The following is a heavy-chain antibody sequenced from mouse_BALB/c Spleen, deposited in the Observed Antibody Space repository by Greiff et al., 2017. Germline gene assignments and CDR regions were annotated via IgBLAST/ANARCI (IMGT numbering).Heavy chain of an antibody. CDR2: ISSGGST. D-gene: IGHD2-4*01. J-gene: IGHJ3*01. CDR1: GFTFSDYY. Sequence: EVKLVESGGGLVKPGGSLKLSCAASGFTFSDYYMYWVRQTPEKRLEWVASISSGGSTYYPDSVKGRFTISRDNARNILYLQMSSLRSEDTAMYYCARGRDYAWFAYWGQGTLVTVSA. V-gene: IGHV5-6-5*01. CDR3: ARGRDYAWFAY.